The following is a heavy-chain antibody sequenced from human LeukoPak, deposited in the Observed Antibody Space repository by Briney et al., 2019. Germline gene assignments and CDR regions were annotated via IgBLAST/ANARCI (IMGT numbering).Heavy chain of an antibody. Sequence: SETLSLTCTVSGGSIKSYYWNWIQQPPGKGLELIGYIYYSGSPTYNPSLKSRVTISVDTSKNQFSLQLSSVTAADTAVYYCAGDVMSTALDAFDVWGQGTVVTVSS. V-gene: IGHV4-59*01. CDR3: AGDVMSTALDAFDV. CDR1: GGSIKSYY. CDR2: IYYSGSP. J-gene: IGHJ3*01. D-gene: IGHD1-1*01.